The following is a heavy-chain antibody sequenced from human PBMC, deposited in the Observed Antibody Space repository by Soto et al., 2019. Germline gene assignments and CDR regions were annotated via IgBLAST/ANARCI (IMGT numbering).Heavy chain of an antibody. CDR3: ARTYSSSWYDYYYYGMDV. D-gene: IGHD6-13*01. Sequence: GGSLRLSCAASGFTFSSYSMNWVRQAPGKGLEWVSYISSSSSTIYYADSVKGRFTISRDNAKNSLYLQMNSLRAEDTAVYYCARTYSSSWYDYYYYGMDVWGQGTTVTVSS. J-gene: IGHJ6*02. V-gene: IGHV3-48*04. CDR2: ISSSSSTI. CDR1: GFTFSSYS.